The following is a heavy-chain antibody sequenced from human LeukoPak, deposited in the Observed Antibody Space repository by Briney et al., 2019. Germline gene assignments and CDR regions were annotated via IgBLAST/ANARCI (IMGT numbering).Heavy chain of an antibody. CDR3: AKVRLPQWLDPFDY. CDR1: GFTFSNAW. V-gene: IGHV3-23*01. Sequence: GGSLRLSCAASGFTFSNAWMNWVRQAPGKGLEWVSAISGSGGSTYYADSVKGRFTISRDNSKNTLYLQMNSLRAEDTAVYYCAKVRLPQWLDPFDYWGQGTLVTVSS. CDR2: ISGSGGST. D-gene: IGHD6-19*01. J-gene: IGHJ4*02.